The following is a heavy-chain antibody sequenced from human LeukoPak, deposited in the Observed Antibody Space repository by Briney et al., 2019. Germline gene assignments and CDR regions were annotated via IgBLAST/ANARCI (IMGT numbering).Heavy chain of an antibody. CDR3: ARAKDNYRGNDAFGI. J-gene: IGHJ3*02. V-gene: IGHV4-4*07. CDR2: IYTSGST. CDR1: GGSISTYY. D-gene: IGHD4/OR15-4a*01. Sequence: SETLSLTCTVSGGSISTYYWSWIRQPAGKGLEWIGRIYTSGSTNYNPSLKSRVTMSVDTSKKQFSLKVTSVTAADTAVYYCARAKDNYRGNDAFGIWGQGTMVTVSS.